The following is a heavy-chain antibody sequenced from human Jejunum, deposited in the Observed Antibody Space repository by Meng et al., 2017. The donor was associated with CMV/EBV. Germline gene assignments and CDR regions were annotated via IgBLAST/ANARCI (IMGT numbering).Heavy chain of an antibody. D-gene: IGHD2-15*01. Sequence: AASGFSFSTYWMTWVRQAPGKGLEWLANITEDGGQKNYVDSLKGRFTISRDNAKNSLYLQMNTLRADDTAVYYCVRDAGWFHFDYWGQGTLVTVSS. CDR2: ITEDGGQK. V-gene: IGHV3-7*01. CDR3: VRDAGWFHFDY. CDR1: GFSFSTYW. J-gene: IGHJ4*02.